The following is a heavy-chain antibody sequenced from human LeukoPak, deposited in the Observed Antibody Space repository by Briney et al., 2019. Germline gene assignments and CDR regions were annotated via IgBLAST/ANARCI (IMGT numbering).Heavy chain of an antibody. CDR1: GYTFTSYG. Sequence: VSVKVSCKASGYTFTSYGISWVRQAPGQGLEWMGWISAYNGNINYAQKLQGRVTMTTDTSTSTAYMELRSLRSDDTAVYYCARVPHKFGRYFVLHDDYWGQGTLVTVSS. J-gene: IGHJ4*02. V-gene: IGHV1-18*01. D-gene: IGHD3-9*01. CDR3: ARVPHKFGRYFVLHDDY. CDR2: ISAYNGNI.